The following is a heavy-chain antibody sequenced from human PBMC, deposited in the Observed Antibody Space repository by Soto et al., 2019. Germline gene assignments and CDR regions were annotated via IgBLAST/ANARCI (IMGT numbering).Heavy chain of an antibody. CDR2: MNPNSGNT. J-gene: IGHJ6*03. Sequence: ASVKVSCKASGYTFTSYDINWVRQATGQGLERMGWMNPNSGNTGYAQKFQGRVTMTRNTSISTAYMELSSLRSEDTAVYYCARGSQIPAAIGDHYYYLDVWGKGTTVTVSS. CDR1: GYTFTSYD. V-gene: IGHV1-8*01. CDR3: ARGSQIPAAIGDHYYYLDV. D-gene: IGHD2-2*01.